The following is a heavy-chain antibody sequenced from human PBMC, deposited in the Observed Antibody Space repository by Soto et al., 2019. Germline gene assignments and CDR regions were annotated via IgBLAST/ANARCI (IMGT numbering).Heavy chain of an antibody. D-gene: IGHD2-2*01. CDR3: ARSYRPGGLVPTAP. CDR2: INPNSGAT. V-gene: IGHV1-2*06. CDR1: GYTVTGYE. Sequence: ASVKGACRASGYTVTGYEMHWGRQSPGQGLEWMGQINPNSGATWNAQRFLGRVTMTRDTSISTAYMELTGLTSDATAVYSCARSYRPGGLVPTAPWGQGTSVTVYS. J-gene: IGHJ6*02.